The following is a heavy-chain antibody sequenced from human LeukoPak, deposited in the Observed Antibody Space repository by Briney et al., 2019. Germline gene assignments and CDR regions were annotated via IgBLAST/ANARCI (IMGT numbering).Heavy chain of an antibody. CDR2: IYHSGST. D-gene: IGHD6-19*01. J-gene: IGHJ5*02. Sequence: PSETLSLTCAVSGGSISSGGYSWSWIRQPPGKGLEWIGYIYHSGSTYYNPSLKSRVTISVDRSKNQFSLKLSSVTAADTAVYYCAREGLVAGFDPWGQGTLVTVSS. CDR1: GGSISSGGYS. V-gene: IGHV4-30-2*01. CDR3: AREGLVAGFDP.